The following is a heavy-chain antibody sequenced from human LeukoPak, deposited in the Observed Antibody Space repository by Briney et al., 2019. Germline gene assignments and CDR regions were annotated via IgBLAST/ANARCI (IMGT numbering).Heavy chain of an antibody. D-gene: IGHD4-17*01. CDR3: AKAMTTVTRGDY. Sequence: GGSLRLSCAASGFIFNSYGMHWVRPAPGKGLEWVAFIRYDGTDKYYADSVKGRFTISRDNSENTLYLQMNSLRADDTAVYYCAKAMTTVTRGDYWGQGTLVTVSS. CDR1: GFIFNSYG. CDR2: IRYDGTDK. V-gene: IGHV3-30*02. J-gene: IGHJ4*02.